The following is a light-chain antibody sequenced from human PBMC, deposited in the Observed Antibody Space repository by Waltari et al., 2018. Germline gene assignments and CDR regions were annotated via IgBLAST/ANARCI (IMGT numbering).Light chain of an antibody. CDR1: STDIGGYKY. CDR3: CSYAGRYTSV. CDR2: DVD. J-gene: IGLJ2*01. V-gene: IGLV2-11*01. Sequence: QSALTQPRSVSGSPGQSVTLSCTGTSTDIGGYKYVSWYQQHAGKAPKLISYDVDKRPSGVPDRFSGSKAGNTASLTISGLLTDDEADYYCCSYAGRYTSVFGGGTRVTVL.